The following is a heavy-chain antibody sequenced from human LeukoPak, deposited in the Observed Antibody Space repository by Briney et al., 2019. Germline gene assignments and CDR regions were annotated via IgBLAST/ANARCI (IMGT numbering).Heavy chain of an antibody. J-gene: IGHJ3*02. D-gene: IGHD4-17*01. CDR3: ARDDYGAFDI. Sequence: KSSETLSLTCAVYGGSFSGYYWSWIRQPPGKGLEWIGEINHSGSTYYNPSLKSRVTISVDRSKNQFSLKLSSVTAADTAVYYCARDDYGAFDIWGQGTMVTVSS. V-gene: IGHV4-34*01. CDR2: INHSGST. CDR1: GGSFSGYY.